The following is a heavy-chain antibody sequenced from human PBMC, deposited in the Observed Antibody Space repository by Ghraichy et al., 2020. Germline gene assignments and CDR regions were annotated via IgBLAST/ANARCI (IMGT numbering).Heavy chain of an antibody. D-gene: IGHD6-13*01. CDR2: ISYDGSNK. J-gene: IGHJ4*02. CDR1: GFTFSSYA. V-gene: IGHV3-30*04. Sequence: GGSLRLSCAASGFTFSSYAMHWVRQAPGKRLEWVAVISYDGSNKYYVDSVKGRFTISRDNSKNTLYLQMNSLRAEDTAVYYCARDREQQLAFYYFDYWGQGTLVTVSS. CDR3: ARDREQQLAFYYFDY.